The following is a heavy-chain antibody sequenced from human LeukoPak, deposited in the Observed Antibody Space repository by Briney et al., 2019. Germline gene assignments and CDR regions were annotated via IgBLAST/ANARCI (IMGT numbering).Heavy chain of an antibody. CDR2: ISGSGGST. J-gene: IGHJ6*03. Sequence: PGGSLRLSCVVSGFTFSSYAMSWVRQAPGKGLEWVSGISGSGGSTYYADSVEGRFTISRDISKNTVDLQMNSLRAEDTAVYYCVRITSGFDYYYYYYMDVWGKGTTVTISS. D-gene: IGHD6-19*01. V-gene: IGHV3-23*01. CDR3: VRITSGFDYYYYYYMDV. CDR1: GFTFSSYA.